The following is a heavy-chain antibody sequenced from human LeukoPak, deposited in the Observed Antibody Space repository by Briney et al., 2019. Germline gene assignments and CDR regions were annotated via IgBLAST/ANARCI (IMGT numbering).Heavy chain of an antibody. J-gene: IGHJ4*02. CDR1: GFTFGIYW. CDR3: ARDYYGSGWYGDY. V-gene: IGHV3-7*04. Sequence: PGGSLRLSCAASGFTFGIYWMSWVRQAPGKGLEWMANIKQDGSEKFYVDSVKGRFTLSRDNAKNSLFLQMNSLRAEDTAVYYCARDYYGSGWYGDYWGQGTLVTVSS. D-gene: IGHD6-19*01. CDR2: IKQDGSEK.